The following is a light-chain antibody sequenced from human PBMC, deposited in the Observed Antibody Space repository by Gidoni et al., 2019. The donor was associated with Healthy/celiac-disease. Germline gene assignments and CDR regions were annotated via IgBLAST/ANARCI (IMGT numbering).Light chain of an antibody. J-gene: IGKJ3*01. V-gene: IGKV4-1*01. CDR2: WAS. CDR3: QQYYSTPVT. CDR1: QSVLYSSNNKNY. Sequence: DIVMTQSPDSLAVSLGERANINCKSSQSVLYSSNNKNYLAWYQQKPGQPPKLLIYWASTRESGVPDRFSVSGSGTDFTLTISSLQAEDVAVYYCQQYYSTPVTFGPGTKVDIK.